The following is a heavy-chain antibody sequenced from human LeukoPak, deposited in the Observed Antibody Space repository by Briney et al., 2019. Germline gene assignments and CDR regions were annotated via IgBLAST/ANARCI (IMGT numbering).Heavy chain of an antibody. V-gene: IGHV3-21*01. CDR3: ARAGFVESPPPLRY. Sequence: GGSLRLFCAASGFTFSSYSMNWVRQAPGKGLEWVSSISSSSSYIYYADSVKGRFTISRDNSKNTLYLQMNSLRAEDTAVYYCARAGFVESPPPLRYWGQGTLVTVSS. J-gene: IGHJ4*02. CDR1: GFTFSSYS. CDR2: ISSSSSYI. D-gene: IGHD3-10*01.